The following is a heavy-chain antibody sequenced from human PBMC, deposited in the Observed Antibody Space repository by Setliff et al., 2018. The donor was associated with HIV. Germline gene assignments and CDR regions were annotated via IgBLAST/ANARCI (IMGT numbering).Heavy chain of an antibody. CDR3: ARQGSSGWYGHDAFDI. CDR1: VYSFTSYW. CDR2: IYPGDSDT. J-gene: IGHJ3*02. Sequence: PGESLKISCKGSVYSFTSYWIGWVRRMPGKGLEWMGIIYPGDSDTRYSPSFQGQVTISADKSISTAYLQWSSLKASDTAMYYCARQGSSGWYGHDAFDIWGQGTMVTVSS. D-gene: IGHD6-19*01. V-gene: IGHV5-51*01.